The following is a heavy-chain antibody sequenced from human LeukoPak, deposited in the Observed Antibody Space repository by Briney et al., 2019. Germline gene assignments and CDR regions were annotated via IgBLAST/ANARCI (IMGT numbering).Heavy chain of an antibody. D-gene: IGHD5-12*01. CDR3: ARSQLLRFDAFDF. CDR2: IKQDGSEK. CDR1: GFTFNSYW. J-gene: IGHJ3*01. Sequence: PGGSLRLSCAASGFTFNSYWMSWVRQAPGKGLEWVANIKQDGSEKYYVDSVKGRFTISRDNAKNSLYLQMNSLRAEDTTVFYCARSQLLRFDAFDFWGQGTMVTVSS. V-gene: IGHV3-7*04.